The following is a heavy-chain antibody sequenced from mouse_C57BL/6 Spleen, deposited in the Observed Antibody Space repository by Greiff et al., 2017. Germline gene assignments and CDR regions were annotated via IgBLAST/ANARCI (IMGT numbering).Heavy chain of an antibody. V-gene: IGHV2-9-1*01. J-gene: IGHJ1*03. Sequence: VQLKESGPGLVAPSQCLSITCTVSGFSLTSYAISWVRQPPGKGLEWLGVIWTGGGTNYNSALKSRLSIRKENSKSQVFLKMNSLQTDDTARYYCAIYYDSSQAHGYFDVWGTGTTVTVSS. D-gene: IGHD1-1*01. CDR1: GFSLTSYA. CDR2: IWTGGGT. CDR3: AIYYDSSQAHGYFDV.